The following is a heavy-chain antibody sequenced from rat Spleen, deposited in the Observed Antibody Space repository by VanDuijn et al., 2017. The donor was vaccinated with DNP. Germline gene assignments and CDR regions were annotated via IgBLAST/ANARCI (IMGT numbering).Heavy chain of an antibody. J-gene: IGHJ4*01. V-gene: IGHV3-3*01. CDR2: INSAGNT. CDR3: ARWPGYNPPYAMDA. D-gene: IGHD1-4*01. CDR1: GYSITSNYR. Sequence: EVQLQESGPGLVKPSQSLSLTCSVTGYSITSNYRWSWIRKFPGDKLEWMVFINSAGNTNYNPSLKSRISISRDTSKNQFFLQLNSVTTEDTATYYCARWPGYNPPYAMDAWGQGTSVTVSS.